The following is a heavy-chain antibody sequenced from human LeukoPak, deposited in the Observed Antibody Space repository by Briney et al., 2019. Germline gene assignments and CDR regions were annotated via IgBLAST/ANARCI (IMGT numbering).Heavy chain of an antibody. CDR1: GFTFSSYS. V-gene: IGHV3-48*04. J-gene: IGHJ4*02. CDR2: ISSSSSTI. Sequence: GRSLRLSCAASGFTFSSYSMNWVRQAPGKGLEWVSYISSSSSTIYYADSVKGRFTISRDNAKNSLYLQMNSLRAEDTAVYYCARGRGILWWDKNYWGQGTLVTVSS. CDR3: ARGRGILWWDKNY. D-gene: IGHD2-21*01.